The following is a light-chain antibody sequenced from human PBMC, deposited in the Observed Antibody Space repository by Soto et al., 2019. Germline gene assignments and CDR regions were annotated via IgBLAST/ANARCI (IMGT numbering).Light chain of an antibody. CDR1: QSVSSY. Sequence: EILFTQSPATLSLSPGERATLSCRASQSVSSYLAWYQQKPGQAPRLLIYDASNRANGIPARFSGSGSGTDFTLTLSSLEPEDFAVYYCHQRSNWHPWTFGQGTKVDIK. J-gene: IGKJ1*01. CDR2: DAS. CDR3: HQRSNWHPWT. V-gene: IGKV3-11*01.